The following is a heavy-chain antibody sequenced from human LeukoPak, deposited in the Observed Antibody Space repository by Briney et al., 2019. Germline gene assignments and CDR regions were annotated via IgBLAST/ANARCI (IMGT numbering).Heavy chain of an antibody. CDR1: GFTFSSYS. Sequence: GGSLRLSCAASGFTFSSYSMNWVRQAPGKGLEWVSSISSSSSYIYYADSVKGQFTISRDNAKNSLYLQMNSLRAEDTAVYYCARDGSSKLSFAFDIWGQGTMATVSS. D-gene: IGHD6-13*01. CDR3: ARDGSSKLSFAFDI. J-gene: IGHJ3*02. V-gene: IGHV3-21*01. CDR2: ISSSSSYI.